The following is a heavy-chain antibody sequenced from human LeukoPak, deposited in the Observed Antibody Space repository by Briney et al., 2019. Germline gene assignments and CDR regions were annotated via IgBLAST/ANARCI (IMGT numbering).Heavy chain of an antibody. CDR1: GXSFSTYY. J-gene: IGHJ4*02. CDR3: STRGD. V-gene: IGHV4-34*01. Sequence: SETLSLTCAVYGXSFSTYYWSWVRQPPGKGLEWIGEINHSGSTNYNPSLKSRVTISANTSKGQFSLKLTSVTAAGTAVYYCSTRGDWGQGTLVTVSS. CDR2: INHSGST.